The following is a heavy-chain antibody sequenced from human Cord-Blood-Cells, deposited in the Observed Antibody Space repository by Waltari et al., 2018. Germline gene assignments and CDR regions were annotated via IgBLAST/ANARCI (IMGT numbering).Heavy chain of an antibody. D-gene: IGHD3-22*01. CDR3: ARVRYYDSSGYYYYFDY. Sequence: QVQLVQSGAEVKKPGSSVQVSCTASGGTFSSYPISSVRPAPGQGLEWMGGIIPIFGTANYAQKFQGRVTITADESTSTAYMELSSLRSEDTAVYYCARVRYYDSSGYYYYFDYWGQGTLVTVSS. V-gene: IGHV1-69*01. CDR2: IIPIFGTA. J-gene: IGHJ4*02. CDR1: GGTFSSYP.